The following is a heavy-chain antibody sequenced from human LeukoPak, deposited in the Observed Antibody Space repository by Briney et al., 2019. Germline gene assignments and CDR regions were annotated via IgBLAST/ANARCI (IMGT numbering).Heavy chain of an antibody. Sequence: ASVKVSCKASGYTFTSYAMNWVRQAPGQGLEWMGWINTNTGNPTYAQDFTGRFAFSLDTSVSTAYLQISSLKAEDTAVYYCARDSAPVGPDFDYWGQGTLVTVSS. V-gene: IGHV7-4-1*02. CDR1: GYTFTSYA. CDR3: ARDSAPVGPDFDY. D-gene: IGHD2-2*01. J-gene: IGHJ4*02. CDR2: INTNTGNP.